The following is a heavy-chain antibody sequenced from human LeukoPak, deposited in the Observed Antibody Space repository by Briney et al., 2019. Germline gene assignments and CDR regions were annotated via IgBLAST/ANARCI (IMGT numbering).Heavy chain of an antibody. CDR2: IYSGGST. D-gene: IGHD2-2*01. CDR1: GFTVSSNY. V-gene: IGHV3-53*01. J-gene: IGHJ3*02. CDR3: ARDRGYCSSTSCYSDAFDI. Sequence: GGSPRLSCAASGFTVSSNYMSWVRQAPGKGLEWVSVIYSGGSTYYADSVKGRFTISRDNSKNTLYLQMNSLRAEDTAVYYCARDRGYCSSTSCYSDAFDIWGQGTMVTVSS.